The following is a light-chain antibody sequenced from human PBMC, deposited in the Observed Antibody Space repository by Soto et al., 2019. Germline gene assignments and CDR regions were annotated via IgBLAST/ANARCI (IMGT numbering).Light chain of an antibody. V-gene: IGKV3-20*01. Sequence: EIVLTQSPGTLSLCPGERATLSCRAIHSIDSNYLAWYQQKAGQAPRLLIYGASSRATGIPDRFSGSGSGTDFTLTISRLEPEDFAVYCCQQYSSSPLTFGGGTKVDIK. CDR3: QQYSSSPLT. CDR2: GAS. CDR1: HSIDSNY. J-gene: IGKJ4*01.